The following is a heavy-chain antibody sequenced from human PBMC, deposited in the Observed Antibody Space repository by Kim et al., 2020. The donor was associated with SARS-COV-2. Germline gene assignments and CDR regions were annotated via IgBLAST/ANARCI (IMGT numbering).Heavy chain of an antibody. Sequence: ASVKVSCQAFVYTFRTSAMSWVRQAPGQGLEWMGWINTYTGDTRYAQRLEGRVTVTTDTSTNTAYMELRSLKSDDTAVYYCARPRDLDSDSWLALDLWGQGARVTVAS. D-gene: IGHD6-13*01. V-gene: IGHV1-18*01. CDR2: INTYTGDT. CDR1: VYTFRTSA. J-gene: IGHJ5*02. CDR3: ARPRDLDSDSWLALDL.